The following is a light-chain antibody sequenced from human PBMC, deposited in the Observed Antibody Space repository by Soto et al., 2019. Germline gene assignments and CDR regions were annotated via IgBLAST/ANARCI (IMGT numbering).Light chain of an antibody. CDR2: GAS. J-gene: IGKJ4*01. CDR3: QQYGSSPLLT. Sequence: EIVLTQSPGTLSLSPGERATLSCRASQSVSSSYLAWYQQKPGQAPRLLIYGASSRATGIPDRFSGSGSGTECTLTISRLEPEDFAVYYCQQYGSSPLLTFGGGTKVEIK. CDR1: QSVSSSY. V-gene: IGKV3-20*01.